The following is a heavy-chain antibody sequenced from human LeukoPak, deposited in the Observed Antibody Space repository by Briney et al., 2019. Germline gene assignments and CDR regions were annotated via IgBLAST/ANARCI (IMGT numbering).Heavy chain of an antibody. D-gene: IGHD6-13*01. J-gene: IGHJ2*01. Sequence: SETLSLTCTVSGVSISSYYWSWIRQPPGKGPEWIGYIYYGGSTNYNPSLKSRVTISVDTSKNQFTLKLSSVTAADTAVYYCARDGSSFSRSYYWYFDLWGRGTLVTVSS. CDR3: ARDGSSFSRSYYWYFDL. CDR2: IYYGGST. CDR1: GVSISSYY. V-gene: IGHV4-59*01.